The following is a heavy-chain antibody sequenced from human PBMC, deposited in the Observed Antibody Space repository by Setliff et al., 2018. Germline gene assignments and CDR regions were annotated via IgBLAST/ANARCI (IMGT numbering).Heavy chain of an antibody. CDR3: ARESRYYYDNLGTLDY. CDR1: GGSFSGYY. Sequence: SETLSLTCAVYGGSFSGYYWSWIRQPPGKRLEWIGYIYYSGSTNYNPSLKSRVTISVDTSKNQFSLKLSSVTAADTAVYYCARESRYYYDNLGTLDYWGQGTLVTVSS. D-gene: IGHD3-22*01. CDR2: IYYSGST. J-gene: IGHJ4*02. V-gene: IGHV4-34*11.